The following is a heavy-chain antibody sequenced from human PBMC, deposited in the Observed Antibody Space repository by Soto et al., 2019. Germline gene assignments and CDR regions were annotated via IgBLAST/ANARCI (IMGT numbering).Heavy chain of an antibody. J-gene: IGHJ5*02. V-gene: IGHV1-18*01. Sequence: QVQLVQSGAEVKKPGASVNVSCKASGYTFTSYAISWVRQAPGQGLEWMGWISAYNGNTNYAQKLQGRVTMTTDTSTSTAYMELRSLRSDDTAVYYCARVPHIVASGDNWFDPWGQGTLVTFAS. CDR3: ARVPHIVASGDNWFDP. CDR1: GYTFTSYA. CDR2: ISAYNGNT. D-gene: IGHD5-12*01.